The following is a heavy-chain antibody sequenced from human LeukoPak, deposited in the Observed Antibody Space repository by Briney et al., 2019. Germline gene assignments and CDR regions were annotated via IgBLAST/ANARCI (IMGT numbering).Heavy chain of an antibody. Sequence: GGSLRLSCEASGFTFNSHWMDWVRQAPGKGLEWLANIRPDGSEAVYVDSVRGRFTISRDNAKNLVYLQMNNLRAEDTAVYYCSGRSGFSSIYWGQGILVTVSS. CDR3: SGRSGFSSIY. J-gene: IGHJ4*02. CDR2: IRPDGSEA. CDR1: GFTFNSHW. V-gene: IGHV3-7*01. D-gene: IGHD2-2*01.